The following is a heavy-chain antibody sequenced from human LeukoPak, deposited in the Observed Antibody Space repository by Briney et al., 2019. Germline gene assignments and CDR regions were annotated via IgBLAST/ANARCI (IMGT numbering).Heavy chain of an antibody. Sequence: GGSLRLSCAASGFTFSDYYMSWIRQAPGKGLEWLSYISSSGSTIYYAGSVKGRFTISRDNAKKSQYMQMNSLRAEDTAVYYCARPRYCSSNSCYEDAFDIWGHGTMDTVSS. V-gene: IGHV3-11*04. CDR3: ARPRYCSSNSCYEDAFDI. J-gene: IGHJ3*02. CDR2: ISSSGSTI. CDR1: GFTFSDYY. D-gene: IGHD2-2*01.